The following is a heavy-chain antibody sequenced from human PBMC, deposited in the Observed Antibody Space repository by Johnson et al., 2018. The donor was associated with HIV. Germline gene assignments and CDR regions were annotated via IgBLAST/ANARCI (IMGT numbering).Heavy chain of an antibody. Sequence: MQLVESGGGVVQPGRSLRLSCPPSGLTFSSYGMHWVRQAPGKGLEWVAVISYDGSNKYYADSVKGRFTISRDNSKNTLYLQMNSLRAEDTAVYYCVKGIDSSSWYAFDIWGQGTMVTVSS. J-gene: IGHJ3*02. CDR3: VKGIDSSSWYAFDI. CDR2: ISYDGSNK. V-gene: IGHV3-33*05. D-gene: IGHD6-13*01. CDR1: GLTFSSYG.